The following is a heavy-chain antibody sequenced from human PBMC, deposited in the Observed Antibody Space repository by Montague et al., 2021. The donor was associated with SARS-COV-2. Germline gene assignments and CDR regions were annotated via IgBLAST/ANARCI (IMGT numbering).Heavy chain of an antibody. CDR3: ASGIAATYYYYMDV. D-gene: IGHD6-13*01. CDR2: IHYSGRT. CDR1: GDSISSYY. J-gene: IGHJ6*03. Sequence: SETLSLTCTVSGDSISSYYWSWIRQPPGKGLEWIAHIHYSGRTNFNPSLRSRVTMSVDTSKSQFSLKLSSVTAADTAVYYCASGIAATYYYYMDVWGKGTTVTVSS. V-gene: IGHV4-59*01.